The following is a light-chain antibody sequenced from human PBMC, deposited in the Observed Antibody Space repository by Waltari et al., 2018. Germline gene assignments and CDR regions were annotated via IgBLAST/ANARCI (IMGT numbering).Light chain of an antibody. CDR2: GNS. CDR3: QSYDSSLSGCV. J-gene: IGLJ1*01. V-gene: IGLV1-40*01. CDR1: SSNIGAGYD. Sequence: QSVLTQPPSVSGAPGQRVTISCTGSSSNIGAGYDVHWYQQLPGTAPKLLIYGNSKRPSGVPDRFSGSKSGTSASLAISGLQAEDEADYYCQSYDSSLSGCVFGTGTTVTVL.